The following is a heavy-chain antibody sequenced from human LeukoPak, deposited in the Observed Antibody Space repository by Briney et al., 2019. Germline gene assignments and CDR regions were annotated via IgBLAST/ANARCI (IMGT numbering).Heavy chain of an antibody. D-gene: IGHD3-22*01. V-gene: IGHV1-46*01. CDR1: GYTFTSNY. CDR3: ARDSFPGRYYEGAFDI. Sequence: GASVKVSCKAFGYTFTSNYMHWVRQAPGQGPEWMGVISPSGGSTTYAQKFQGRVTLTRDMSTSTDYLEQSSLRSEDTAVYYCARDSFPGRYYEGAFDIWGQGTMVTVSS. CDR2: ISPSGGST. J-gene: IGHJ3*02.